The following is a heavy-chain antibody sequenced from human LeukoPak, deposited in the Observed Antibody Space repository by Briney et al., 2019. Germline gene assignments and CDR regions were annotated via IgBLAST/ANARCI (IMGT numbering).Heavy chain of an antibody. J-gene: IGHJ4*02. Sequence: PGGSLRLSCAASGFTFSSYAMSWVRQAPGKGLEWVSAIGGGGASTYYADSVKGRFTISRDNSKNTLYLQMNTLRAEDTAVYYCAKDLSSGRYGTFEYRGQGTLVTVSS. CDR2: IGGGGAST. D-gene: IGHD6-19*01. V-gene: IGHV3-23*01. CDR1: GFTFSSYA. CDR3: AKDLSSGRYGTFEY.